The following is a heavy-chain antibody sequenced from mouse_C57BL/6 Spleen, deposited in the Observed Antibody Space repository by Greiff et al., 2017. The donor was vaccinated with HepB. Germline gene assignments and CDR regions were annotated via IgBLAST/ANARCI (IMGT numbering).Heavy chain of an antibody. CDR3: AREGPYRQETFAY. Sequence: QVQLQQPGAELVMPGASVKLSCKASGYTFTSYWMHWVKQRPGQGLEWIGEIDPSDSYTNYNQKFKGKSTLTVDKSSSTADMQLSSLTSEDSAVYYCAREGPYRQETFAYGGQGTLVTVSA. D-gene: IGHD2-10*01. CDR1: GYTFTSYW. V-gene: IGHV1-69*01. CDR2: IDPSDSYT. J-gene: IGHJ3*01.